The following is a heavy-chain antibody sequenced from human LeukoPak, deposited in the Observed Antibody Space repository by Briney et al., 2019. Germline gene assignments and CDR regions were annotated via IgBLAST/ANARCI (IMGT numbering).Heavy chain of an antibody. CDR2: IKKDGSEK. CDR1: GFTFSSYW. CDR3: ARHLSGITGYTYGRGIDY. D-gene: IGHD5-18*01. J-gene: IGHJ4*02. V-gene: IGHV3-7*01. Sequence: SGGSLRLSCAASGFTFSSYWMSWVRQAPGKGLEWVANIKKDGSEKYYVDSVKGRFTISRDNAKKSLYLQMNSLGAEDTAVYYCARHLSGITGYTYGRGIDYWGQGTLVTVSS.